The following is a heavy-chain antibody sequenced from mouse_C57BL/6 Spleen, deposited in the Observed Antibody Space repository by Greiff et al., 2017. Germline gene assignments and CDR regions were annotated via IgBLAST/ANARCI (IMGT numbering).Heavy chain of an antibody. V-gene: IGHV5-9-1*02. Sequence: EVQVVESGEGLVKPGGSLKLSCAASGFTFSSYAMSWVRQTPEKRLEWVAYISSGGDYIYYADTVKGRFTISRDNARNTLYLQMSSLKSEDTALYYCTRDGLLHAMDCWGQGTSVTVSS. CDR2: ISSGGDYI. J-gene: IGHJ4*01. CDR1: GFTFSSYA. D-gene: IGHD2-3*01. CDR3: TRDGLLHAMDC.